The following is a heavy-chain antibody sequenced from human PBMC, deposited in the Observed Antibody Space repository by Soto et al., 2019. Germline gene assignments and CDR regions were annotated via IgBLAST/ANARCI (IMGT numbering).Heavy chain of an antibody. CDR3: AREASVLIPAAQPSRFDS. CDR2: ISPYSGYT. CDR1: GYSFMIYV. D-gene: IGHD2-2*01. J-gene: IGHJ4*02. Sequence: ASVNRYWKGFGYSFMIYVINWVSQAPGQGLEWVGWISPYSGYTHSAQKFHGRLTLTTDTAASTAYMELRILRSADTALYYCAREASVLIPAAQPSRFDSWGQGTLVTVSS. V-gene: IGHV1-18*01.